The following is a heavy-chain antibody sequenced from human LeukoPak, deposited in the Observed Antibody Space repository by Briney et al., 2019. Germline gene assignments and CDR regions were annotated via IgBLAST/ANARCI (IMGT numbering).Heavy chain of an antibody. J-gene: IGHJ4*02. CDR2: IYYSGST. CDR3: ASITYYYDSSGYKDY. D-gene: IGHD3-22*01. V-gene: IGHV4-39*01. CDR1: SGSISTSNYY. Sequence: PSETLSLTCTVSSGSISTSNYYWGWIRQPPGKGLEWIGSIYYSGSTYYNPSLKSRVTISVDTSKNQFSLKLSSVTAADTAVYYCASITYYYDSSGYKDYWGQGTLVTVSS.